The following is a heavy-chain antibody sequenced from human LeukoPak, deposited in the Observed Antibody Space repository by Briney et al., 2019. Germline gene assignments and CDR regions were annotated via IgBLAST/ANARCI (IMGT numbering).Heavy chain of an antibody. CDR3: AKDRWGADY. CDR2: ISGSGGST. CDR1: GFTFSNYW. J-gene: IGHJ4*02. D-gene: IGHD4-23*01. V-gene: IGHV3-23*01. Sequence: GGSLRLSCAASGFTFSNYWMTWVRQAPGKGLEWVSAISGSGGSTYYADSVKGRFTISRDNSKNTLYLQMNSLRAEDTAVYYCAKDRWGADYWGQGTLVTVSS.